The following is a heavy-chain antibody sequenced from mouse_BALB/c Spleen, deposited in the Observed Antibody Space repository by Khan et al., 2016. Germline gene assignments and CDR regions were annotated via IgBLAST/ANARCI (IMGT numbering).Heavy chain of an antibody. D-gene: IGHD2-12*01. J-gene: IGHJ2*01. CDR3: TREGYSELEAIDY. CDR1: GYNFTSYW. V-gene: IGHV1-55*01. CDR2: IYPCCGST. Sequence: QVQLQQSGAELVKPGISVKISCKGSGYNFTSYWIHWVKQSPGQGLEWIGDIYPCCGSTNYNEKFKCKATMTVDKSSSTADMELSRLTSEDSAIYYWTREGYSELEAIDYWGQGTTLTVSS.